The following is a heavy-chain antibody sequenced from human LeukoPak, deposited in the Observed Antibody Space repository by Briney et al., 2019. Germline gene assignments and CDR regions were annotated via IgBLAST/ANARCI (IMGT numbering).Heavy chain of an antibody. J-gene: IGHJ4*02. D-gene: IGHD1-26*01. V-gene: IGHV3-30*02. CDR3: ARGSGATNGFDY. CDR1: GFTFSSYG. Sequence: PGGSLRLSCAASGFTFSSYGMHWVRQAPGKGLDWVAFIRYDGSNKFYADSVKGRFTISRDNSKNALLLQMNSLRAEDTAVYYCARGSGATNGFDYWGQGTLVTVSS. CDR2: IRYDGSNK.